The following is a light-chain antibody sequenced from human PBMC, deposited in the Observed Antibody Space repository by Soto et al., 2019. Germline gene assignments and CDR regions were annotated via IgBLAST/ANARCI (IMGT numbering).Light chain of an antibody. J-gene: IGKJ4*01. CDR3: QQYDNSPLT. CDR2: GAP. V-gene: IGKV3-20*01. Sequence: EIVLTQSPGTLSLSPGERATLSCRASQSISTSYFACYQQKPRQAPRLLLYGAPSRATGLPDRFSGSVSATDSPLTISRLEPEAFAVYYCQQYDNSPLTFGGGTKVDIK. CDR1: QSISTSY.